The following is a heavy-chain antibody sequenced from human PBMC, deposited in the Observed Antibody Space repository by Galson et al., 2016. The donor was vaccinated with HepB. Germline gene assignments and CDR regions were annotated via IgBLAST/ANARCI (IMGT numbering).Heavy chain of an antibody. V-gene: IGHV1-24*01. CDR2: FELEDGET. CDR3: VTEGGN. CDR1: GFPVTDLS. D-gene: IGHD3-16*01. J-gene: IGHJ4*02. Sequence: SVKVSCKVSGFPVTDLSIHWVRQAPGKGLEWMGGFELEDGETVHAQKFQGRVTMTEDTSTDTAYMELSRLISGDTAVYYCVTEGGNWGQGVLVTVSS.